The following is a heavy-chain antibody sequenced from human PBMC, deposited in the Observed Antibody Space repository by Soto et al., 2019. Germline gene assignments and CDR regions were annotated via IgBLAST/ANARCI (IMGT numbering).Heavy chain of an antibody. CDR3: ARGHYCSSTSCSTTFDY. D-gene: IGHD2-2*01. Sequence: ESGGGVVQPGRSLRLSCAASGFTFSSYAMHWVRQAPGKGLEWVAVISYDGSNKYYADSVKGRFTISRDNSKNTLYLQMNSLRAEDTAVYYCARGHYCSSTSCSTTFDYWGQGTLVTVSS. CDR1: GFTFSSYA. V-gene: IGHV3-30-3*01. J-gene: IGHJ4*02. CDR2: ISYDGSNK.